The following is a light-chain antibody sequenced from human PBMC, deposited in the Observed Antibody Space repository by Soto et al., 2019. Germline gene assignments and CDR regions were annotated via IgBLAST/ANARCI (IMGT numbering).Light chain of an antibody. J-gene: IGKJ5*01. V-gene: IGKV3-20*01. CDR3: QQYATSLIT. CDR1: QSVSNSA. Sequence: EIVLTQSPGTLSLSPGERATLSCRASQSVSNSALAWYQQKPGQAPTLLIYSVSTRATGIPDRFSGSGSGTDFTLTISRLEPEDFAMYYCQQYATSLITFGQGSRLEIK. CDR2: SVS.